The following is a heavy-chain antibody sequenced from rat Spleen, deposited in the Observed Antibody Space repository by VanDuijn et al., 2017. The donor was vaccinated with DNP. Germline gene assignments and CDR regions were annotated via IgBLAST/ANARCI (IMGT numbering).Heavy chain of an antibody. Sequence: EVQLVESGGGLVQPGGSLKLSCAASGLIFTNYGMAWVRQAPAKGLEWVAAISPGGDNAYYGDSVKGRFTISRKNAKNTQYLQMDSLRSEDTATYYCVRWNSGHFDYWGQGVMVTVSS. CDR3: VRWNSGHFDY. J-gene: IGHJ2*01. CDR2: ISPGGDNA. D-gene: IGHD4-3*01. CDR1: GLIFTNYG. V-gene: IGHV5S13*01.